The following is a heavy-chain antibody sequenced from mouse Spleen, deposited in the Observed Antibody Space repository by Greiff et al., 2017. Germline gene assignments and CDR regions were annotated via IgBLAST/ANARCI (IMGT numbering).Heavy chain of an antibody. CDR3: ARGDGYDVDY. V-gene: IGHV1-52*01. D-gene: IGHD2-2*01. CDR2: IDPSDSET. Sequence: QVQLKQPGAELVRPGSSVKLSCKASGYTFTSYWMHWVKQRPIQGLEWIGNIDPSDSETHYNQKFKNKATLTVDKSSSTAYMQLSSLTSEDSAVYYCARGDGYDVDYWGQGTTLTVSS. CDR1: GYTFTSYW. J-gene: IGHJ2*01.